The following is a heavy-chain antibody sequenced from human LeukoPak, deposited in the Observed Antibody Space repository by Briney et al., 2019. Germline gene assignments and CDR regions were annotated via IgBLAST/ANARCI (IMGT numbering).Heavy chain of an antibody. D-gene: IGHD1-14*01. Sequence: GGSLRLSCAASGFTFSSYAMHWVRQAPGKGLEWVAVISYDGSNKYYADSVKGRFTISRDSAKNSLYLQMNSLRAEDTAVYYCAREELTTQRGGNWFDPWGQGTLVTVSS. CDR2: ISYDGSNK. J-gene: IGHJ5*02. CDR1: GFTFSSYA. CDR3: AREELTTQRGGNWFDP. V-gene: IGHV3-30*04.